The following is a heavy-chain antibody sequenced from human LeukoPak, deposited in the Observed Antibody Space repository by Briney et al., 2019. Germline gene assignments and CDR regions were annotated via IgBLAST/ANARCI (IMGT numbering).Heavy chain of an antibody. Sequence: GGSLRLSCAASGFTFSDYYMSWIRQAPGKGLEWISYSSSSATTISYADSVKGRFTISRDNARNTVYLQMNSLRDEDTAVYFCARDRAEEKTWVEFDTWGQGTLVTVSS. J-gene: IGHJ5*02. CDR2: SSSSATTI. V-gene: IGHV3-11*04. CDR3: ARDRAEEKTWVEFDT. CDR1: GFTFSDYY.